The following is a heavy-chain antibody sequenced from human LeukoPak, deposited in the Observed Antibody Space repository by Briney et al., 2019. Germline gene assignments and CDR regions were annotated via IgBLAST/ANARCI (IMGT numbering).Heavy chain of an antibody. Sequence: GGSLRLSCAASGFTFSDYYMSWIRQGPGKGLEWVSYISSSGSTIYYADSVKGRFTISRDNAKNSLYLQMNSLRAEDTAVYYCASPKSNWNFFSGDYWGQGTLVTVSS. CDR2: ISSSGSTI. V-gene: IGHV3-11*01. CDR3: ASPKSNWNFFSGDY. D-gene: IGHD1-7*01. CDR1: GFTFSDYY. J-gene: IGHJ4*02.